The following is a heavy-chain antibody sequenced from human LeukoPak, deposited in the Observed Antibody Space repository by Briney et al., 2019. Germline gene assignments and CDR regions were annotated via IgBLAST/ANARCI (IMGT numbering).Heavy chain of an antibody. CDR2: ISAYNGNT. J-gene: IGHJ4*02. CDR1: GYTFTSYG. V-gene: IGHV1-18*01. CDR3: ARGAPYGDYVLVY. D-gene: IGHD4-17*01. Sequence: GASVKVSCKASGYTFTSYGISWVRQAPGQGLEWMGWISAYNGNTNYAQKLQGRVTMTTDTSTSTVYMELRSLRPDDTAVYYCARGAPYGDYVLVYWGQGTLVTVSS.